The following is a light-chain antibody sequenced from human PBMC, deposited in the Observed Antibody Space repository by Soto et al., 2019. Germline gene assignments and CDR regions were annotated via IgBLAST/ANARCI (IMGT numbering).Light chain of an antibody. CDR2: TAS. CDR1: QSIRSY. V-gene: IGKV1-39*01. Sequence: DIQMTQSPSSLSASVGDRVTITCRASQSIRSYLSWYQQKLGKAPKLLIYTASNLQSGVPSRFSGSGSGTDFTLTINSLQPEDFATYYCQQSYSSPQTFGQGTKVEI. CDR3: QQSYSSPQT. J-gene: IGKJ1*01.